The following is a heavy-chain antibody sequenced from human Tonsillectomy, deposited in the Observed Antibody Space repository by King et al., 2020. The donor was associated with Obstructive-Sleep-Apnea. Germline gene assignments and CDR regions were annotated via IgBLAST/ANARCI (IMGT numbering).Heavy chain of an antibody. V-gene: IGHV3-33*01. D-gene: IGHD3-22*01. CDR3: ARDYYDSSGYYYDAFD. CDR2: IWNDGINK. Sequence: VQLVESGGGVVQPGRSLRLSCAASGFTFSNYGMHWVRQAPGRGLEWVADIWNDGINKYYTDSVKGRFTISRDNSKNTVYMQMNSLRAEDTAVYYCARDYYDSSGYYYDAFD. J-gene: IGHJ3*02. CDR1: GFTFSNYG.